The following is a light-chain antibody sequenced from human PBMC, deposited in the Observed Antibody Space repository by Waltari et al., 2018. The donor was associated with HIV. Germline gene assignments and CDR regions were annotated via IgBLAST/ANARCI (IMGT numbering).Light chain of an antibody. CDR3: AARDDSLNVWV. V-gene: IGLV1-44*01. CDR2: SNN. CDR1: TSNVGSNP. Sequence: QSFLTQPPSASGTPGRRVVISCSGNTSNVGSNPVNWYRQGPGTAPKLLMFSNNQRPSGVTDRFSGSKSGTSASLAIKGLQSEDEADYYCAARDDSLNVWVFGGGTKLTVL. J-gene: IGLJ3*02.